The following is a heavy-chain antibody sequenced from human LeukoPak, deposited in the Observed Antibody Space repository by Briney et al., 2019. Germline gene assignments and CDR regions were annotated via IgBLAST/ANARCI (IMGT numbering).Heavy chain of an antibody. CDR3: AKEVSRVTTFYSDY. V-gene: IGHV3-23*01. J-gene: IGHJ4*02. D-gene: IGHD4-17*01. CDR1: GFTFSSYA. Sequence: GGSLRLSCAASGFTFSSYAMNWGRQAPGKGLEWVSAISGSGAGTYYADSVKGRFTISRDNSKNTLYLQMNSLRAEDTAVYYCAKEVSRVTTFYSDYWGQGTLVTVSS. CDR2: ISGSGAGT.